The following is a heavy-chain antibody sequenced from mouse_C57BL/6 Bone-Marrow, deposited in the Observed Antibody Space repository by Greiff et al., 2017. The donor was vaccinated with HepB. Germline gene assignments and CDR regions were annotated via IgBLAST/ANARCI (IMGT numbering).Heavy chain of an antibody. CDR3: ARSPYSYY. CDR2: IDPSDSYT. J-gene: IGHJ2*01. CDR1: GYTFTSYW. Sequence: VQLQQSGAELVMPGASVKLSCKASGYTFTSYWMHWVKQRPGQGLEWIGEIDPSDSYTNYNQKFKGKSTLTVDKSSSTAYMQLSSLTSEDSAVYYCARSPYSYYWGQGTTLTVSS. V-gene: IGHV1-69*01.